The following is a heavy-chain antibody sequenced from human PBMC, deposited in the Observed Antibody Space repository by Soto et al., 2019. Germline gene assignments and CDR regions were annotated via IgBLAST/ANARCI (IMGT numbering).Heavy chain of an antibody. J-gene: IGHJ4*02. CDR2: IYYSGST. D-gene: IGHD2-21*02. V-gene: IGHV4-59*12. Sequence: SETLSLTCTVSGGSISSYYWSWIRQPPGKGLEWIGYIYYSGSTNYNPSLKSRVTISVDTSKNQFSLKLTSVTAADTATYYCASIPRRGYSYGIDYWGQGTLVTVSS. CDR3: ASIPRRGYSYGIDY. CDR1: GGSISSYY.